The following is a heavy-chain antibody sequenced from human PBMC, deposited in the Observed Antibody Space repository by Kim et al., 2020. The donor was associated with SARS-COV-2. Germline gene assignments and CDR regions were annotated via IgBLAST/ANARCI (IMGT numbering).Heavy chain of an antibody. Sequence: GGSLRLSCAASAFTFSSYWMHWVRQAPGKGLVWVSRINSDGSRTNNADSVSGRFTISRDNAKNTVYLQMNSLGAEDTAAYYCARGVRGAYGMDVWGQGTTVTVSS. J-gene: IGHJ6*02. CDR3: ARGVRGAYGMDV. CDR1: AFTFSSYW. V-gene: IGHV3-74*01. CDR2: INSDGSRT.